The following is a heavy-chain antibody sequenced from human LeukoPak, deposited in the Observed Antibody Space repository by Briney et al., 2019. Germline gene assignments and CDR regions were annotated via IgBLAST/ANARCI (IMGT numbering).Heavy chain of an antibody. V-gene: IGHV3-9*01. J-gene: IGHJ4*02. CDR2: ISWNSGSI. CDR1: GFTFDDYA. Sequence: GGSLRLSCAASGFTFDDYAMHWVRQAPGKGLEWVSGISWNSGSIGYADSVKGRFTISRDNAKNSLYLQMNSLRAEDTALYYCAKADRSGSYSFDYWGQGTLVTVSS. D-gene: IGHD1-26*01. CDR3: AKADRSGSYSFDY.